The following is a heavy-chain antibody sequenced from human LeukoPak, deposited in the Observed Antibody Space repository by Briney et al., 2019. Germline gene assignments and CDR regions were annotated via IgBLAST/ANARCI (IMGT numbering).Heavy chain of an antibody. D-gene: IGHD3-10*01. J-gene: IGHJ4*02. V-gene: IGHV4-61*02. CDR2: VYISGSI. CDR3: ARDQDGTSGY. CDR1: GGSISSGAYY. Sequence: PSETLSLTCTVSGGSISSGAYYWSWIRQPAGKGLEWIGRVYISGSINYNPSLKSRVTISVDTSKNQFSLKLRSVTAADTAVYYCARDQDGTSGYWGQGTLVTVSS.